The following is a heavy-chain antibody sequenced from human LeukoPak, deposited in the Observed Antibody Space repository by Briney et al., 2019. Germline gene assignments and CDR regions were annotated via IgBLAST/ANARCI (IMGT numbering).Heavy chain of an antibody. CDR2: VYYTGST. CDR1: GGSFNGHY. D-gene: IGHD3-9*01. J-gene: IGHJ4*02. Sequence: SETLSLTCAVYGGSFNGHYWGWIRQPPGGGLEWIANVYYTGSTYCNPSLKSRVTMSVDTSKNQFSLTMTSVTAADTAVYYCARLSKGRYFDYIFEYWGQGTLATVSS. CDR3: ARLSKGRYFDYIFEY. V-gene: IGHV4-59*04.